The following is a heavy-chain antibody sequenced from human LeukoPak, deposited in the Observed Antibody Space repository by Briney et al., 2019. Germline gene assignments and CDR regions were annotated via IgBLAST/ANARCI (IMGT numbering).Heavy chain of an antibody. V-gene: IGHV4-39*01. CDR3: ASGFRYSSIDY. J-gene: IGHJ4*02. Sequence: GSLRLSCAASGFTFSSYSMNWVRQPPGKGLEWIGSIYYSGSTYYNPSLKSRVTISVDTSKNQFSLKLSSVTAADTAVYYCASGFRYSSIDYWGQGTLVTVSS. CDR1: GFTFSSYSMN. D-gene: IGHD6-13*01. CDR2: IYYSGST.